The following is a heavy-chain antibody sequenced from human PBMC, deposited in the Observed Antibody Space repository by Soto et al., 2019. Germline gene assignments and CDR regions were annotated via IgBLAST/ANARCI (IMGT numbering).Heavy chain of an antibody. V-gene: IGHV1-69*13. D-gene: IGHD3-16*01. Sequence: SVKVSCKASRDTFSKYALNWVRQAPGQGLEWMRWIIPIFSSRKYAEKFQDRITITADESTSTAYMGLRSLRFEDTAVYYCARGETYLGVWGQGTTVTVSS. J-gene: IGHJ6*02. CDR3: ARGETYLGV. CDR2: IIPIFSSR. CDR1: RDTFSKYA.